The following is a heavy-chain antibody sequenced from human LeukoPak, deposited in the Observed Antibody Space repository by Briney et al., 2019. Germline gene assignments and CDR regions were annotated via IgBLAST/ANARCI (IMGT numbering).Heavy chain of an antibody. Sequence: GGSLRLSCAASGLTFFSYGLHWVRQAPGKGLDWVAVISYDGTNKYYADSVKGRFTISRDNSKNTLYLQMNSLRPEDTAVYYCAKSSGGYTYGYFDSWGQEPWSPSPQ. CDR2: ISYDGTNK. J-gene: IGHJ4*01. CDR3: AKSSGGYTYGYFDS. V-gene: IGHV3-30*18. CDR1: GLTFFSYG. D-gene: IGHD5-18*01.